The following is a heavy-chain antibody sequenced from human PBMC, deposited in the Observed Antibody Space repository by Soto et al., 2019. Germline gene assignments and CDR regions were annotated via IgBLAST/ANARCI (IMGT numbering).Heavy chain of an antibody. Sequence: GGSLRLSCAASGFRFSDYSMNWVRQAPGRGLEWVAVIWYDGSNKYYADSVKGRFTISRDNSKNTLYLQMNSLRAEDTAVYYCARDGYYCSGGSCAQIDIWGQGTMVTVSS. D-gene: IGHD2-15*01. J-gene: IGHJ3*02. CDR1: GFRFSDYS. V-gene: IGHV3-33*08. CDR3: ARDGYYCSGGSCAQIDI. CDR2: IWYDGSNK.